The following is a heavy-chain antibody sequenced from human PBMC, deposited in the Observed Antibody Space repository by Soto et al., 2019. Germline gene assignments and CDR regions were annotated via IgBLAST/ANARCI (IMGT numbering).Heavy chain of an antibody. V-gene: IGHV3-53*01. CDR3: ASPSSPYSSSGSLWGGNYYYYGMDV. J-gene: IGHJ6*02. D-gene: IGHD6-13*01. CDR1: GFTVSSNY. Sequence: PGGSMRLSCAASGFTVSSNYMRWVRQATGKGLEWVSVMYRGGSTYYADSVKGRFTISRDNSTNTLYRQVNSLRAEDTAVYYCASPSSPYSSSGSLWGGNYYYYGMDVWGQGTTVTVSS. CDR2: MYRGGST.